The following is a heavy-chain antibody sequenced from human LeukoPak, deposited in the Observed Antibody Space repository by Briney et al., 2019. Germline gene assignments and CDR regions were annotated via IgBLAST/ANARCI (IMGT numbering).Heavy chain of an antibody. CDR2: ISGSGDNT. V-gene: IGHV3-23*01. J-gene: IGHJ4*02. Sequence: GGSLRLSCAASGFTFSSHWMTWVRQAPGKGLEWVSVISGSGDNTYYADSVKGRFTISRDNSKNMLYLQMNSLRAEDTAVYYCAKWKYSNSGIDDYWGQGTLVTVSS. CDR3: AKWKYSNSGIDDY. D-gene: IGHD6-6*01. CDR1: GFTFSSHW.